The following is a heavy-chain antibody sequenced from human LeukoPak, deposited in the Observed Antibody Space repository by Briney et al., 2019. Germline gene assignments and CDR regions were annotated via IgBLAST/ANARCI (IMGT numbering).Heavy chain of an antibody. J-gene: IGHJ5*02. D-gene: IGHD2-2*01. Sequence: ASVKVSCKASGYTFTSYDINWVRQATGQGLEWMGWMNPNSGNTGYAQKFQGRVTITRNTSISTAYMELSSLRSEDTAVYYCARGCSSTSCFSMVDPWGQGTLVTVPS. CDR1: GYTFTSYD. CDR3: ARGCSSTSCFSMVDP. CDR2: MNPNSGNT. V-gene: IGHV1-8*03.